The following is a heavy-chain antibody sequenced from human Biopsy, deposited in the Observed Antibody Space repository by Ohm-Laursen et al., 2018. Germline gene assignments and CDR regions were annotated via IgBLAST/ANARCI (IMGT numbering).Heavy chain of an antibody. J-gene: IGHJ4*02. CDR1: GKTFSDHQ. CDR3: GNEVHGRDY. Sequence: SQTLSLTCAVFGKTFSDHQWSWIRQPPGKGLEWIGQINQAGTTNYNPSLKSRVSISADASKYEFSLGLTSVTAADTAVYLCGNEVHGRDYWGLGAQVTVSS. D-gene: IGHD2-15*01. CDR2: INQAGTT. V-gene: IGHV4-34*08.